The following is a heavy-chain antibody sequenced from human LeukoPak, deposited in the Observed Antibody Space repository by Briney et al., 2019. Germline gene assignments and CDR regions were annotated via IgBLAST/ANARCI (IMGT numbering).Heavy chain of an antibody. D-gene: IGHD6-13*01. CDR2: IKPDGSEK. CDR3: VPRGTSGIGAAGTFY. CDR1: GFSFSSNW. V-gene: IGHV3-7*01. J-gene: IGHJ4*02. Sequence: GGSLRLSCVASGFSFSSNWMSWVRQAPGKGLEWVTNIKPDGSEKYYVDSVRGRFTISRDNAKNSLFLQMNSLRVEDTAVYFCVPRGTSGIGAAGTFYWGQGTLVTVSS.